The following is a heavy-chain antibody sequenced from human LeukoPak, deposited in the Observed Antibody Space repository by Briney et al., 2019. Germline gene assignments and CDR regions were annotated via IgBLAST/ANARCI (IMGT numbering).Heavy chain of an antibody. J-gene: IGHJ3*02. Sequence: GGSLRLSCAASGFTFSSYWMTWVRQAPGKGLEWVANIKQDESEKYYVDSVKGRFTIPRDNAKNSLYLQMNSLRVEDTAVYYCASAAATHQWAIDIWGQGTMVTVSS. CDR2: IKQDESEK. CDR1: GFTFSSYW. CDR3: ASAAATHQWAIDI. V-gene: IGHV3-7*01. D-gene: IGHD6-13*01.